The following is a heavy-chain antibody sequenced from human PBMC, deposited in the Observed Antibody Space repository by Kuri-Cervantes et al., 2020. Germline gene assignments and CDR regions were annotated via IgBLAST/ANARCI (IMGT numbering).Heavy chain of an antibody. CDR3: ARGRTYYDSSGYYVPLDY. J-gene: IGHJ4*02. CDR2: INYSGST. CDR1: GGSISSSNYY. Sequence: SETLSLTCTVSGGSISSSNYYWGWIRQPPGKGLEWIGSINYSGSTYYNPSLKSRVTISVDTSKNQFSLKLSSVTAADTAVYYCARGRTYYDSSGYYVPLDYWGQGTLVTVSS. V-gene: IGHV4-39*07. D-gene: IGHD3-22*01.